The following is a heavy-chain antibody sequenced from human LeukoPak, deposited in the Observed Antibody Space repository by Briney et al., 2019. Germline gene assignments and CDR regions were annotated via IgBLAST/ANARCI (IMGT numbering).Heavy chain of an antibody. V-gene: IGHV3-21*01. CDR1: GFTFSSYT. CDR3: AKIPQVATYTVPNFDF. J-gene: IGHJ4*02. D-gene: IGHD3-16*01. Sequence: GGSLRLSCAASGFTFSSYTMNWVRQAPGKGLEWVSSISSSTIYYADSLKGRFTISRDNAKKSLYLQMNSLRAEDTAVYYCAKIPQVATYTVPNFDFWGQGTLVTVSS. CDR2: ISSSTI.